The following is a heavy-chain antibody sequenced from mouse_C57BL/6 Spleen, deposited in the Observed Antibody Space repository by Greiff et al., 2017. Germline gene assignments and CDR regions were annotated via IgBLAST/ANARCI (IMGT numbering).Heavy chain of an antibody. Sequence: VKLVESGPGLVQPSQSLSITCTVSGFSLTSYGVHWVRQSPGKGLEWLGVIWSGGSTDYNAAFISRLSISKDNSKSHVFFKMNSLQADDTAIYYCASYYMFSFAYWGQGTLVTVSA. CDR1: GFSLTSYG. V-gene: IGHV2-2*01. CDR3: ASYYMFSFAY. D-gene: IGHD1-1*01. J-gene: IGHJ3*01. CDR2: IWSGGST.